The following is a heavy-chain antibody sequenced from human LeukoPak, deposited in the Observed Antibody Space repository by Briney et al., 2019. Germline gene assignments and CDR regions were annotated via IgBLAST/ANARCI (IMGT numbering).Heavy chain of an antibody. CDR2: ISGGGGST. CDR3: ARERSGYYVDY. J-gene: IGHJ4*02. D-gene: IGHD3-3*01. V-gene: IGHV3-23*01. Sequence: PGGSLRLSCAASGFTFTSYSMNWVRQAPGKGLEWVSTISGGGGSTYYADSVKGRFTISRDNSKNTLYLQVNSLRAEDTAVHYCARERSGYYVDYWGQGTLVTVSS. CDR1: GFTFTSYS.